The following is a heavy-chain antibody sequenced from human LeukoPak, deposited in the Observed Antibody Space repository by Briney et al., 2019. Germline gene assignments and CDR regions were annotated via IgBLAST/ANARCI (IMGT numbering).Heavy chain of an antibody. J-gene: IGHJ4*02. V-gene: IGHV3-48*03. CDR2: ISYNGRSI. Sequence: PGGSLRLSCAASGFIFSTYEMNWVRQAPGKGLEWVSYISYNGRSIYYADSVKGRFTISRDNAYNSLYLQMDSLRVEDTAVYYCARDGRWINYYDGSSPVWGQGTLVTVSS. D-gene: IGHD3-22*01. CDR1: GFIFSTYE. CDR3: ARDGRWINYYDGSSPV.